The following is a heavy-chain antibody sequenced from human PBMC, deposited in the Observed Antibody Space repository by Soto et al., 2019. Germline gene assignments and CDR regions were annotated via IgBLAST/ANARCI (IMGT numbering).Heavy chain of an antibody. D-gene: IGHD6-13*01. CDR3: ARDLAAAGTDYYGMDV. Sequence: QVQLVQSGAEVKKPGSSVNVSCKASGGTFSSYAISWVRQAPGQGLEWMGGIIPIFGTANYAQKYQGRVTITADESTSKAYMELSSLRSEDTAVYYCARDLAAAGTDYYGMDVWGQGTTVTVSS. CDR2: IIPIFGTA. CDR1: GGTFSSYA. V-gene: IGHV1-69*12. J-gene: IGHJ6*02.